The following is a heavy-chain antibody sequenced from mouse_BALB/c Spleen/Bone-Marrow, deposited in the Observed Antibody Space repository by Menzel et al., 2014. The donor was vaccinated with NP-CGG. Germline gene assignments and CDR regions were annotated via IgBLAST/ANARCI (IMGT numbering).Heavy chain of an antibody. J-gene: IGHJ3*01. D-gene: IGHD2-1*01. CDR1: GYTFTDYY. Sequence: VQLQQPGAELARPGTSVKLSCKASGYTFTDYYINWVKQRTGQGLEWIGEIYPGSGNTYYNEKFKGKATLTADKSSSTVNIHLSSLTSEDSAVYFCARDPYGNYEGFDYWGQGTLVTVSA. CDR2: IYPGSGNT. CDR3: ARDPYGNYEGFDY. V-gene: IGHV1-77*01.